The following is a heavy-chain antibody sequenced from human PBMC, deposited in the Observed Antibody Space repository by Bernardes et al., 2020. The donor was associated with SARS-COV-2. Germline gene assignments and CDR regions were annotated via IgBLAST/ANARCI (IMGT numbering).Heavy chain of an antibody. CDR1: SGSINNYY. D-gene: IGHD2-15*01. CDR2: IYYSGST. V-gene: IGHV4-59*01. CDR3: TRGGGNFDY. J-gene: IGHJ4*02. Sequence: SETLSLTCTVSSGSINNYYWSWIRQPPGKGLEWIGYIYYSGSTNYNPSLESRLTISVDTSKNQFSLKLSSVTAADTAVYYCTRGGGNFDYWGQGTLVTVSS.